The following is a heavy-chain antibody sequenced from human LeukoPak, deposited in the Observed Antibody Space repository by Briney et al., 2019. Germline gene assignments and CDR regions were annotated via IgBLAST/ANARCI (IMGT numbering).Heavy chain of an antibody. V-gene: IGHV4-4*07. CDR3: ARDPPPRGYSYGPGDY. Sequence: SETLSLTCTVSGGSISSYYWSWIRQPAGKGLEWIGRIYTSGSTNYNPPLKSRVTMSVDTSKNQFSLKLSSVTAADTAVYYCARDPPPRGYSYGPGDYWGQGTLVTVSS. CDR2: IYTSGST. J-gene: IGHJ4*02. D-gene: IGHD5-18*01. CDR1: GGSISSYY.